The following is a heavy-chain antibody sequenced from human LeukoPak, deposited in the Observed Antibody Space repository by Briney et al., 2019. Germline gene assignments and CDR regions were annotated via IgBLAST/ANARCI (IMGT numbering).Heavy chain of an antibody. V-gene: IGHV3-66*01. CDR2: IYSGGST. D-gene: IGHD3-22*01. CDR3: ARAVSYYYDSSGYYSRKYYFDY. Sequence: GGSLRLSCAASGFTVSSNYMSWVRQAPGKGLEWVSVIYSGGSTYYADSVKDRFTISRDNSKNTLYLQMNSLRAEDTAVYYCARAVSYYYDSSGYYSRKYYFDYWGQGTLVTVSS. J-gene: IGHJ4*02. CDR1: GFTVSSNY.